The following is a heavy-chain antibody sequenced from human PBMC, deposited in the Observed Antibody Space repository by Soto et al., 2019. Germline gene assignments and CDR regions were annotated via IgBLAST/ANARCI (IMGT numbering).Heavy chain of an antibody. CDR3: ASRFSTVTTRLYYYYGMDV. Sequence: SETLSLTCAVSGGSISSSNWWSWVRQPPGKGLEWIGEIYHSGSTNYNPSLKSRVTISVDKSKNQFSLKLSSVTAADTAVYYSASRFSTVTTRLYYYYGMDVWGQGTTVTVSS. CDR1: GGSISSSNW. V-gene: IGHV4-4*02. CDR2: IYHSGST. J-gene: IGHJ6*02. D-gene: IGHD4-17*01.